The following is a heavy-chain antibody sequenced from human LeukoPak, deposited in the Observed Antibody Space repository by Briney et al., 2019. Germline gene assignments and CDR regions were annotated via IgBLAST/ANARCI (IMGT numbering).Heavy chain of an antibody. CDR1: GYTFTSYA. CDR3: ARDYKYSSSWYYFDC. CDR2: INAGNGNT. Sequence: ASVKVSCKASGYTFTSYAMHWVRQAPGQRLEWMGWINAGNGNTKYSQKFQGRVTITRDTSASTAYMELSSLRSEDTAVYCCARDYKYSSSWYYFDCWGQGTLVTVSS. J-gene: IGHJ4*02. D-gene: IGHD6-13*01. V-gene: IGHV1-3*01.